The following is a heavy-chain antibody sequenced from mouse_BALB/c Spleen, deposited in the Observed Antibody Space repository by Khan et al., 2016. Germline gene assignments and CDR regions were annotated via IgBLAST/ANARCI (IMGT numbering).Heavy chain of an antibody. CDR3: ARDGYRYDGGYYYAMDY. V-gene: IGHV3-6*02. J-gene: IGHJ4*01. Sequence: VQLQQSGPGLVKPSQSLSLTCSVTGYSITSGYYWNWIRQFPGNKLEWMGYISYDGSNNYNPSLKNRISITRDTSKNQFFLKLNSVTTEDTATYYCARDGYRYDGGYYYAMDYWGQGTSVTVSS. D-gene: IGHD2-14*01. CDR2: ISYDGSN. CDR1: GYSITSGYY.